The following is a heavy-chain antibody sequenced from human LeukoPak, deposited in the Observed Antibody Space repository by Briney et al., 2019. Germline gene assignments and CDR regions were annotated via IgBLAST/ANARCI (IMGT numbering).Heavy chain of an antibody. V-gene: IGHV4-59*01. D-gene: IGHD6-13*01. CDR2: VYYTGNL. Sequence: SETLSLTCSVSGGSIGKYHWTWIRQPPGRRLEWIGYVYYTGNLNYNPSLERRVSLSIDTSKNQFSLSLSSVTAADTAVYYCARGSAPGTGPPSLDSWGQGTLVTVSS. J-gene: IGHJ4*02. CDR3: ARGSAPGTGPPSLDS. CDR1: GGSIGKYH.